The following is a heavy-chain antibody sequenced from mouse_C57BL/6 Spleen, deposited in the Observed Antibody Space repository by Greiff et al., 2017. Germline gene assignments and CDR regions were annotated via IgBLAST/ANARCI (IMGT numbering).Heavy chain of an antibody. CDR3: ARKGGNYAYWYFDV. CDR1: GYTFTDYN. CDR2: INPNNGGT. J-gene: IGHJ1*03. V-gene: IGHV1-18*01. Sequence: VQLKQSGPELVKPGASVKIPCKASGYTFTDYNMDWVKQSHGKSLEWIGDINPNNGGTIYNQKFKGKATLTVDKSSSTAYMELRSLTSEDTAVYYCARKGGNYAYWYFDVWGTGTTVTVSS. D-gene: IGHD2-1*01.